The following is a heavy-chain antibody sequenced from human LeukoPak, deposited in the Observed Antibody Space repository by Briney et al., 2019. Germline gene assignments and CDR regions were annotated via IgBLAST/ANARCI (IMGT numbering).Heavy chain of an antibody. J-gene: IGHJ4*02. V-gene: IGHV3-23*01. Sequence: PGGSLRLSCAASGFTFSSYAMNWVRQAPGKGLEWVSAISGSGGATYYADSVKGRFTISRDNSKNTLYLQMNSLRAEDTAVYYCAKDVSSGWYSGYFDCWGQGTLVTVSS. D-gene: IGHD6-19*01. CDR2: ISGSGGAT. CDR3: AKDVSSGWYSGYFDC. CDR1: GFTFSSYA.